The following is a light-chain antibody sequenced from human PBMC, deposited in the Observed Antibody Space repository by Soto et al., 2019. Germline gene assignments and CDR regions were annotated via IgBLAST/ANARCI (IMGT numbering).Light chain of an antibody. CDR3: QVWDSTTDRVV. J-gene: IGLJ2*01. CDR2: EDS. CDR1: NIGSKG. V-gene: IGLV3-21*02. Sequence: LTQPPSLSVAPGQTATITCGGNNIGSKGVHWYQQRPGQAPVLVVFEDSDRPSGIPERFTGSNSGNTATLTISRVEAGDEADYYCQVWDSTTDRVVFGGGTKLTVL.